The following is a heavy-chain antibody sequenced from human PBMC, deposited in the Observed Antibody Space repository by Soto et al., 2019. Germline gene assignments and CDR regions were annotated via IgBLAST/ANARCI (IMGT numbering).Heavy chain of an antibody. CDR3: ARHNYGSGSTYFDY. D-gene: IGHD3-10*01. J-gene: IGHJ4*02. CDR1: GGSISSYY. Sequence: PSETLSLTCTVSGGSISSYYWSWIRQTPGKGLQYIGYIYYSGSANYNPSLKSRVTVSDDTSTNQIFLTLTSVTAADTAVYYCARHNYGSGSTYFDYWGQGTLVTVS. CDR2: IYYSGSA. V-gene: IGHV4-59*08.